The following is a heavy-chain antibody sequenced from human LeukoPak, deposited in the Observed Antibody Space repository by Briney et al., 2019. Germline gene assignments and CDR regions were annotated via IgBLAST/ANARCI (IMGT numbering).Heavy chain of an antibody. CDR3: ARDADYSNPNYYYYMDV. D-gene: IGHD4-11*01. J-gene: IGHJ6*03. V-gene: IGHV4-39*07. CDR1: GGSISSSSYY. CDR2: IYYSENT. Sequence: SETLSLTCTVSGGSISSSSYYWGWIRQSPGEGLEWIGSIYYSENTNYNPSLKSRVSISLDTSKNQFSLKLSSLTAADTAVYYCARDADYSNPNYYYYMDVWGKGTTVTVSS.